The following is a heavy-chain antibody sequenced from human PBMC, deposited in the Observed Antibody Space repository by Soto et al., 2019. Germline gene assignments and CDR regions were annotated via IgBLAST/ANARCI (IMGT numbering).Heavy chain of an antibody. D-gene: IGHD3-10*01. Sequence: GXSVKVSCHASGYPFSGHYIHWARRAPEQGPEWMGEIGPESGATRYAQRFQGRVTMTRDMSITTVYMELSSLRYEDTAEYYCALVDYTMVRGVVHYYYAMNVWGQGTTVTVSS. J-gene: IGHJ6*01. CDR3: ALVDYTMVRGVVHYYYAMNV. CDR1: GYPFSGHY. V-gene: IGHV1-2*02. CDR2: IGPESGAT.